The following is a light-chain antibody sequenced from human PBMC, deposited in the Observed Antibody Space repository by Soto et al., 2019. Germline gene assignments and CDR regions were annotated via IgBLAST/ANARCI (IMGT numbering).Light chain of an antibody. CDR2: KAS. V-gene: IGKV1-5*03. Sequence: DIQMTQSPSTLSASVGDRVTITCRASQSISSWLAWYQQKPGKAPNLLIYKASSLESGVPSRFSGSASGTEFTLTISSLQPDDFATYYCQKYNSYPLTFGGGTKVEIK. CDR1: QSISSW. CDR3: QKYNSYPLT. J-gene: IGKJ4*01.